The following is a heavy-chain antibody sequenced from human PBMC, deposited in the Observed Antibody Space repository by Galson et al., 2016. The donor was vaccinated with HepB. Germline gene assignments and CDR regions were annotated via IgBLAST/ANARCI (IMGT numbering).Heavy chain of an antibody. CDR3: ARDRSRFSSGYYTGARDVFAI. CDR2: ISSSSAYV. V-gene: IGHV3-21*01. CDR1: GFSISTYT. J-gene: IGHJ3*02. Sequence: SLRLSCAASGFSISTYTMNWVRQAPGKGLEWISYISSSSAYVDYADSVKGRFTISRDNAKNSLYLQMNSLRAEDTAVYYCARDRSRFSSGYYTGARDVFAIWGQGTVGTVSS. D-gene: IGHD3-3*01.